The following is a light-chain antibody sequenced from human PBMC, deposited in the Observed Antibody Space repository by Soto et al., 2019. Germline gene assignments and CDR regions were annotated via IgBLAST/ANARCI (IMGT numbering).Light chain of an antibody. CDR1: RRVSGC. CDR3: QQRCNWPPVT. J-gene: IGKJ4*01. V-gene: IGKV3-11*01. Sequence: EIVLTQSPATLSLSPGERATLSCRASRRVSGCVALYQQKPGQPPRLLIYDASDRATGIPARFSGSGSGTDCTLTISSLEPEDFAVYYCQQRCNWPPVTFGGGTKVEIK. CDR2: DAS.